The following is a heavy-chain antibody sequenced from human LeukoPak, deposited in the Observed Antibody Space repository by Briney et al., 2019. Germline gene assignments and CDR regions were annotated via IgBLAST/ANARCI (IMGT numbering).Heavy chain of an antibody. CDR2: INHSGST. J-gene: IGHJ4*02. Sequence: SETLSLTTAVYGGSFSGYYWSWIRQPPGKGLEWIGEINHSGSTNYNPSLKSRVTISVDTSKNQFSLKLSSVTAADTAVYYCARPHDRSGYYRRYFDYWGQGTLVTVSS. CDR3: ARPHDRSGYYRRYFDY. V-gene: IGHV4-34*01. CDR1: GGSFSGYY. D-gene: IGHD3-22*01.